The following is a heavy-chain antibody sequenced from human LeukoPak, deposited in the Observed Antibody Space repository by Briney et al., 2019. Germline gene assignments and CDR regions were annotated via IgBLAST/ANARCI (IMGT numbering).Heavy chain of an antibody. J-gene: IGHJ4*02. V-gene: IGHV4-39*07. CDR3: ASQRITDFGVVIPRGFDS. CDR2: TYYTGSS. CDR1: GGSISSYY. D-gene: IGHD3-3*01. Sequence: PSETLSLTCTVSGGSISSYYWSWIRQPPGKGLEWIGTTYYTGSSFYNPSLKSRVTISVDTSKNQFSLKLSSVTAADTAMYYCASQRITDFGVVIPRGFDSWGQGTLVPVSS.